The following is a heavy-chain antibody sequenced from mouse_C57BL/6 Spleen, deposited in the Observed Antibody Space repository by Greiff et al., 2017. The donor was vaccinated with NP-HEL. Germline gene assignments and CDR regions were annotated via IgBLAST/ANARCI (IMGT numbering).Heavy chain of an antibody. V-gene: IGHV2-3*01. CDR3: AKPDYYGSAFAY. Sequence: VQVVESGPGLVAPSQSLSITCTVPGFSLTSYGVSWVRQPPGKGLEWLGVIWGDGRTNYHSALIFRLSISQDNSKSQVFLKLNSLQNDDTATYYCAKPDYYGSAFAYWGQGTLVTVSA. CDR1: GFSLTSYG. D-gene: IGHD1-1*01. CDR2: IWGDGRT. J-gene: IGHJ3*01.